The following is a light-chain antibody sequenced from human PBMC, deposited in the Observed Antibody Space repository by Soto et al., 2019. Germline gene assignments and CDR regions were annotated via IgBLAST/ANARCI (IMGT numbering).Light chain of an antibody. J-gene: IGKJ4*01. CDR2: GAS. V-gene: IGKV3-20*01. CDR1: QSVSSSY. CDR3: QQYAR. Sequence: EIVLTQSPGTLSLSPGERATLSCRASQSVSSSYLAWYQQKPGQAPRLLIYGASSRATDIPDRFSGSGSGTDFSLTISRLEVEDLAVYSCQQYARFGGGTKVEIK.